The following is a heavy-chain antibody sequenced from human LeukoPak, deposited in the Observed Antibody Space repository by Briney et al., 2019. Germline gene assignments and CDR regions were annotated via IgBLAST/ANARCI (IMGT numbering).Heavy chain of an antibody. J-gene: IGHJ4*02. CDR3: ARDGGRWLQSYYFDF. D-gene: IGHD5-24*01. V-gene: IGHV3-11*04. CDR2: ISSSGSTI. CDR1: GFTFSDYY. Sequence: GGSLRLSCAASGFTFSDYYMSWIRQAPGKGLEWVSYISSSGSTIYYAASVKGRFTISRGNTRSSLYLQMNSLRVEDTGVYYCARDGGRWLQSYYFDFWGQGTVVTVSS.